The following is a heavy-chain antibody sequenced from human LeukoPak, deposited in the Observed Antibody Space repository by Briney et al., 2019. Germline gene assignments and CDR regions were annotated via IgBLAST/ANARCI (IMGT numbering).Heavy chain of an antibody. D-gene: IGHD6-19*01. CDR1: GFTFSSYA. J-gene: IGHJ6*02. V-gene: IGHV3-23*01. CDR3: ANKGPNSSGWYRNYYYYYGMDV. Sequence: GGSLRPSCAASGFTFSSYAMSWVRQAPGKGLEWVSAISGSGGSTYYADSVKGRFTISRDNSKNTLYLQMNSLRAEDTAVYYCANKGPNSSGWYRNYYYYYGMDVWGQGTTVTVSS. CDR2: ISGSGGST.